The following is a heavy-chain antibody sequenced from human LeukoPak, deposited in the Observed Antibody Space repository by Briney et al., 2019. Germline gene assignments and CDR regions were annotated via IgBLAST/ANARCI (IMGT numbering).Heavy chain of an antibody. CDR1: GYTFARYG. Sequence: ASEKVSCKASGYTFARYGISWVRQAPGHGRERMGWSSAYNGNTNYAQKCQDRVTMTTDTSTSTACMEVRTLRSDDTGVYYCARESRITIFGVVTPDYKYGMDVWGQGTTVIVSS. CDR3: ARESRITIFGVVTPDYKYGMDV. J-gene: IGHJ6*02. D-gene: IGHD3-3*01. V-gene: IGHV1-18*01. CDR2: SSAYNGNT.